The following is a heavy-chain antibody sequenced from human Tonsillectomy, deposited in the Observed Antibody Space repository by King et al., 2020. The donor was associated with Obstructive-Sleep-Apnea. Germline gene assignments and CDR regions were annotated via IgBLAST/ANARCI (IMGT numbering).Heavy chain of an antibody. CDR3: ARVTLHAIGTTGNRGWYFDY. CDR1: GGSISSGGNY. J-gene: IGHJ4*02. CDR2: IYYSGST. Sequence: VQLQESGPGLVKPSQTLSLTCSVSGGSISSGGNYWSWIRQHPGKGLEWIGYIYYSGSTHYNPSLKSRITISVDTSKNHFSLQLSSVTAADRAVYYCARVTLHAIGTTGNRGWYFDYWGQGTLVTVSS. V-gene: IGHV4-31*03. D-gene: IGHD1-1*01.